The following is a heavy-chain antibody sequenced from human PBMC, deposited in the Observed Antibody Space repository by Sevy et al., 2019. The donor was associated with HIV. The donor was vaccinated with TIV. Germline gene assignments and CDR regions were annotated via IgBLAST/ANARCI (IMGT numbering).Heavy chain of an antibody. CDR2: ISHDTTVK. Sequence: GGSLRLSCAASGFTFDDYAMHWVRQAPGKGLEWLARISHDTTVKYYADSLKGRFTISRDNSKNTLYLQMNSLRHEDTAVYHCARDADWSLNYWGQGTLVTVSS. D-gene: IGHD3-9*01. V-gene: IGHV3-30*04. CDR1: GFTFDDYA. CDR3: ARDADWSLNY. J-gene: IGHJ4*02.